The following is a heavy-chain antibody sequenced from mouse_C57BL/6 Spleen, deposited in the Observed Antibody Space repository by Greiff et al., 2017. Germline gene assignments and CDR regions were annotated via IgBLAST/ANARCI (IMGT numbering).Heavy chain of an antibody. J-gene: IGHJ2*01. CDR2: IDPENGDT. V-gene: IGHV14-4*01. CDR3: TTGGYGSSEGY. CDR1: GFNIKDDY. Sequence: VQLQQSGAELVRPGASVKLSCTASGFNIKDDYMHWVKQRPEQGLEWIGWIDPENGDTEYASKFQGKATITADTSSNTAYLQLSSLTSEDTAVYYCTTGGYGSSEGYWGQGTTLTVSS. D-gene: IGHD1-1*01.